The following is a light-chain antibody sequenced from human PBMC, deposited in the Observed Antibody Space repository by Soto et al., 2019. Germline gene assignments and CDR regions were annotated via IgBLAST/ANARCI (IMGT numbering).Light chain of an antibody. Sequence: IQMTQSPSSLSASVGDRVTITCRASHDISTHLNWYQQMPGKAPKLLIYETPNVQTGVPSRFSGHGSRTDFVFTISSLQPEDIGTYYCQQYDNVGITFGQGTRLEIK. CDR3: QQYDNVGIT. CDR1: HDISTH. CDR2: ETP. J-gene: IGKJ5*01. V-gene: IGKV1-33*01.